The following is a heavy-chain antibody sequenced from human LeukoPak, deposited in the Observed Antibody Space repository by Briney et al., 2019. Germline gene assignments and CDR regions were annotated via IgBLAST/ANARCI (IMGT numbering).Heavy chain of an antibody. CDR3: TRDLRWLQSPHYYYGMDV. J-gene: IGHJ6*02. CDR1: GFTFSSYA. V-gene: IGHV3-49*04. Sequence: GGSLRLSCAASGFTFSSYAVHWVRQAPGKGLEWVGFIRSKAYGGTTEYAASVKGRFTISRDDSKSIAYLQMNSLKTEDTAVYYCTRDLRWLQSPHYYYGMDVWGQGTTVTVSS. D-gene: IGHD5-24*01. CDR2: IRSKAYGGTT.